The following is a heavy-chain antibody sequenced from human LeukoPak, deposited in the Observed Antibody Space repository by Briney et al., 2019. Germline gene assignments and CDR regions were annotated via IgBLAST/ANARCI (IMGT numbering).Heavy chain of an antibody. CDR1: GFTFSSYG. Sequence: GGTLRLSCAASGFTFSSYGIHWVRQAPGKGLEWVAFIRYDGNDKYYVKSVKGRFTISRDTSRNTVSLQMNSLRLEDTAIYYCAKPLMRDRWFGESWGQGTLVTVSS. D-gene: IGHD3-10*01. CDR3: AKPLMRDRWFGES. J-gene: IGHJ5*02. CDR2: IRYDGNDK. V-gene: IGHV3-30*02.